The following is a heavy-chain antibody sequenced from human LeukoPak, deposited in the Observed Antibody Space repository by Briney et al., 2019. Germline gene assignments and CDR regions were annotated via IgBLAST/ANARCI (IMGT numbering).Heavy chain of an antibody. CDR2: TYYRSKWFN. Sequence: SQTLSLTCAISGDSVSSNSAAWNWIRQSPSRGLEWLGRTYYRSKWFNEYADSVKSRMTISPDTSKNQFSLQLNSVTPEDTAVYYCAKLTAGGIDAFDIWGQGTMVTVSS. CDR3: AKLTAGGIDAFDI. J-gene: IGHJ3*02. CDR1: GDSVSSNSAA. V-gene: IGHV6-1*01. D-gene: IGHD6-13*01.